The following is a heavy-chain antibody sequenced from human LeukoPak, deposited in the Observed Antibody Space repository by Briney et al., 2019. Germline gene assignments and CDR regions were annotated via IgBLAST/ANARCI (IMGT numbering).Heavy chain of an antibody. V-gene: IGHV3-11*04. CDR2: ISSSGSTI. CDR3: AREQTYYYGSGSYSRCYYMDV. D-gene: IGHD3-10*01. J-gene: IGHJ6*03. CDR1: GFTFSDYY. Sequence: GGSLRLSCAASGFTFSDYYMSWIRQAPGKGLEWVSYISSSGSTIYYTDSVKGRFTISRDNAKNSLYLQMNSLRAEDTAVYYCAREQTYYYGSGSYSRCYYMDVWGKGTTVTVSS.